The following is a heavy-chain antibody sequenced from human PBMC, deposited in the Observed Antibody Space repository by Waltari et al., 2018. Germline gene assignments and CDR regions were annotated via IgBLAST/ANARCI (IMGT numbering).Heavy chain of an antibody. CDR2: INPNSGGT. CDR1: GYTFTGYY. J-gene: IGHJ6*02. V-gene: IGHV1-2*02. D-gene: IGHD6-19*01. Sequence: QVQLVQSGAEVKTPGASVTVSCKASGYTFTGYYMHWVRQAPGQGLAWLGWINPNSGGTNYATKFQGRVTMTRDTSISTAYMELSRLRSDDTAVYYCAREAGYSSGWYGWSFNYYGMDVWGQGTTVTVSS. CDR3: AREAGYSSGWYGWSFNYYGMDV.